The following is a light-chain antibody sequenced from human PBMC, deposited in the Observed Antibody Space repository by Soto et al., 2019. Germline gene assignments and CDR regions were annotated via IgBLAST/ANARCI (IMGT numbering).Light chain of an antibody. CDR3: QQYDDWPRT. CDR1: QSVRTN. CDR2: GAS. Sequence: RVMTQSPATLSVSPGERVTLSCRASQSVRTNLAWYQQTPGQAPRLLIYGASTRATGVPDRFRGSGSGTEFTLTISSLQSEDFASYYCQQYDDWPRTCGQGTKVDI. J-gene: IGKJ1*01. V-gene: IGKV3-15*01.